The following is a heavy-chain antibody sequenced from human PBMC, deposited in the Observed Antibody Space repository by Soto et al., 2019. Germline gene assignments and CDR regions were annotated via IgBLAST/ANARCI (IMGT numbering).Heavy chain of an antibody. CDR1: GFTFSSYG. J-gene: IGHJ4*02. Sequence: QVQLVESGGGVVQPGRSLRLSCAASGFTFSSYGMHWVRQAPGKGLEWVAVISYDGSNKYYADSVKGRFTISRDNSKKTLGLQMNILGAEATAVYYCAKVYYDSSGYHLSLYYWGQGTLVTVSS. D-gene: IGHD3-22*01. V-gene: IGHV3-30*18. CDR2: ISYDGSNK. CDR3: AKVYYDSSGYHLSLYY.